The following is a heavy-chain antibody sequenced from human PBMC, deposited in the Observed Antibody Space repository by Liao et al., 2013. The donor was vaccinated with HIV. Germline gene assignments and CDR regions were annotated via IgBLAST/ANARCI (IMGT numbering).Heavy chain of an antibody. D-gene: IGHD3-22*01. CDR2: FYTSGTT. V-gene: IGHV4-61*02. CDR1: GGSISSGSYY. Sequence: QLQLQESGPGLVKPSQTLSLTCTVSGGSISSGSYYWTWIRQPAGRELEWIGRFYTSGTTSYNPSLEGRVTISLDPSKNQFSLRLSSVTAADTAVYYCARGPGYYDSSGYWGYWGQGTLVTVSS. J-gene: IGHJ4*02. CDR3: ARGPGYYDSSGYWGY.